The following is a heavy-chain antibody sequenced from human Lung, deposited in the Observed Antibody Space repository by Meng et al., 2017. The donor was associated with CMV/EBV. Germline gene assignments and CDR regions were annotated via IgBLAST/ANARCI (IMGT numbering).Heavy chain of an antibody. V-gene: IGHV1-2*02. CDR2: IIPNSGGT. J-gene: IGHJ5*02. CDR3: ARTRKTNSGAGPENS. Sequence: SVKVSXKASGYPFTDYFVHWVRQAPGQGLEWMAYIIPNSGGTSYAQKFQGRVTVTRDTSVSTAYMELRNLKSDDTAVYYCARTRKTNSGAGPENSWGQGXLVTVSS. CDR1: GYPFTDYF. D-gene: IGHD7-27*01.